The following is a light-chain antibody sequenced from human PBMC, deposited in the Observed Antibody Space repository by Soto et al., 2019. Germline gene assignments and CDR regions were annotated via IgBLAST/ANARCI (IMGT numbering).Light chain of an antibody. V-gene: IGKV1-5*03. CDR3: QQYNSYSPT. Sequence: DIQMTQSPSTLSGSVGDRVTITCRASQTISSRLAWYQQKPGQAPKLLIYKASTLKSGVPSRFSGSGSGTEFTLTISSLQPDDFATYYCQQYNSYSPTFGQGTKVDIK. CDR1: QTISSR. J-gene: IGKJ1*01. CDR2: KAS.